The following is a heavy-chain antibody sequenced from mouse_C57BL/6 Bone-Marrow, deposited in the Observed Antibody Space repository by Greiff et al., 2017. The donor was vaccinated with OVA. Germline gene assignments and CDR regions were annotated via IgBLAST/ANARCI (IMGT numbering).Heavy chain of an antibody. J-gene: IGHJ4*01. CDR1: GFTFSDYY. Sequence: DVMLVESGGGLVQPGGSLKLSCAASGFTFSDYYMYWVRQTPEKRLEWVAYISNGGGSTYYPDTVKGRFTISRDNAKNTLYLQMSRLKSEDTAMFYCASLTGDYWGQGTSVTVSS. V-gene: IGHV5-12*01. CDR2: ISNGGGST. D-gene: IGHD1-1*01. CDR3: ASLTGDY.